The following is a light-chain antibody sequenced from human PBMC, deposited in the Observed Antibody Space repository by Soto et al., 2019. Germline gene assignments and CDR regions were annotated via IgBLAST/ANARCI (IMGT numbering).Light chain of an antibody. CDR2: DVT. J-gene: IGLJ1*01. CDR1: SSDVGGYNY. CDR3: CSYAGSYTYV. Sequence: QSGLTQPRSVSGSPGQSVTISCTGTSSDVGGYNYVSWFQRHPGIAPKLMIYDVTKRPSGVPDRFSGSESGNTASLTISGLQAEDEADYYCCSYAGSYTYVFGTGTKV. V-gene: IGLV2-11*01.